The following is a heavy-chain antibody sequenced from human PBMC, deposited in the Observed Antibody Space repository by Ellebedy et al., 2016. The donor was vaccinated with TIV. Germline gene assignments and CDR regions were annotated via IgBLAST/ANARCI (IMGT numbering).Heavy chain of an antibody. V-gene: IGHV4-59*01. CDR1: GGSISSYY. D-gene: IGHD2-21*02. Sequence: SETLSLXXTVSGGSISSYYWSWIRQPPGKGLEWIGYIYYSGSTNYNPSLKSRVTISVDTSKNQFSLKLSSVTAADTAVYYCAREWAAYCGGDCPVDYWGQGTLVTVSS. J-gene: IGHJ4*02. CDR3: AREWAAYCGGDCPVDY. CDR2: IYYSGST.